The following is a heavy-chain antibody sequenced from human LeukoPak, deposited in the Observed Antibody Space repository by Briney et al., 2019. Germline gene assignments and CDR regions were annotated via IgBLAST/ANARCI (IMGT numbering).Heavy chain of an antibody. V-gene: IGHV3-23*01. CDR1: GFTFSSYA. D-gene: IGHD5-18*01. J-gene: IGHJ4*02. CDR3: AKMDTAMVEYFDY. Sequence: GGSLRLSCAASGFTFSSYAMSWVRQAPGKGLEWVSAISGSGGSTYYADSVKGRFTISRDNSKNTLYLQMNSLGAEDTAVYYCAKMDTAMVEYFDYWGQGTLVTVSS. CDR2: ISGSGGST.